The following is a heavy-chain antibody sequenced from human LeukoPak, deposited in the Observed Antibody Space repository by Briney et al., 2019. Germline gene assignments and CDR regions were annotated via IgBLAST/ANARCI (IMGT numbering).Heavy chain of an antibody. Sequence: PGGSLRLSCAASGFTFSCYSMNWVRQAPGKGLEWVSSISGSSSHIYYADSVKGRFTISRDNAKNSLYLQMNSLRAEDTAMYYCAREHTVTSKGFDYWGQGTLVTVSS. CDR1: GFTFSCYS. J-gene: IGHJ4*02. V-gene: IGHV3-21*01. D-gene: IGHD4-17*01. CDR3: AREHTVTSKGFDY. CDR2: ISGSSSHI.